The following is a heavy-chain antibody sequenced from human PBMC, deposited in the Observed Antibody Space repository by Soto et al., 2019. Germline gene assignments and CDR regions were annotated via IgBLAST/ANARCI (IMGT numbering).Heavy chain of an antibody. J-gene: IGHJ6*03. D-gene: IGHD6-6*01. CDR3: AKVPPLVGSFYYHIDV. V-gene: IGHV1-18*01. Sequence: QVQLLQSGAEVKKPGASVKVSCKASGYTFTNYGITWVRQAPGQGLEWMGWISAYNGDTHYTQRLQGRVTMTTDTATSTAYRALRGLRSDDTAVYYCAKVPPLVGSFYYHIDVWGKGTTVTVSS. CDR2: ISAYNGDT. CDR1: GYTFTNYG.